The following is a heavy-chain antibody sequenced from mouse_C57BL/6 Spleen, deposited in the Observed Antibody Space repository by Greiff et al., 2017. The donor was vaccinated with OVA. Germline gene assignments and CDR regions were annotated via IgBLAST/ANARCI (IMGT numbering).Heavy chain of an antibody. J-gene: IGHJ1*03. Sequence: QVHVKQPGAELVRPGSSVKLSCKASGYTFTSYWMHWVKQRPIQGLEWIGNIDPSDSETHYNQKFKDKATLTVDKSSSTAYMQLSSLTSEDSAVYYCAREGFPGFDVWGTGTTVTVSS. CDR2: IDPSDSET. V-gene: IGHV1-52*01. CDR3: AREGFPGFDV. CDR1: GYTFTSYW.